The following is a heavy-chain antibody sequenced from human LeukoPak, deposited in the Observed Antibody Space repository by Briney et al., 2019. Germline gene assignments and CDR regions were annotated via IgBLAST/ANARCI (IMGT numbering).Heavy chain of an antibody. CDR1: GYSISSGYY. CDR2: IYHSGRT. V-gene: IGHV4-38-2*02. CDR3: ARDRSFDGIDP. J-gene: IGHJ5*02. D-gene: IGHD3-9*01. Sequence: SETLSLTCTVSGYSISSGYYWGWIRQPPGKGLEWIGSIYHSGRTYYNPSLKSRVTISVDTSKNQFSLKLSSVTAADTAVYYCARDRSFDGIDPWGQGTLVTVSS.